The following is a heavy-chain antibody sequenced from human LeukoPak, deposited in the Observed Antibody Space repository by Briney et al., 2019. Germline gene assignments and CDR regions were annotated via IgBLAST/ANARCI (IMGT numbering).Heavy chain of an antibody. CDR1: GFSFSGSA. J-gene: IGHJ5*02. CDR3: ATAPPYYYDSSGERHHGS. D-gene: IGHD3-22*01. Sequence: GGSLRLSCAASGFSFSGSAIHWVRQASGRGLEWVGRIRSNTNNYATTYAESVKGRFTISRDESKNTAYLQMNSLKTEDTAVYYCATAPPYYYDSSGERHHGSWGQGTLVTVSS. CDR2: IRSNTNNYAT. V-gene: IGHV3-73*01.